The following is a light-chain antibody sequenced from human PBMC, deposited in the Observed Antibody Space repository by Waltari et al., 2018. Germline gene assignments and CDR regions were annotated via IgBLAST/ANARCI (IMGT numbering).Light chain of an antibody. V-gene: IGLV2-23*01. J-gene: IGLJ3*02. CDR3: SSYAGSSNWV. CDR1: SRDVGSYNL. Sequence: QSALTQPASVSGSPGQSITISCAVTSRDVGSYNLVSWYQHHPGKAPKLIMYEGIKRPSGVSNRFSGSKSGNTASLAISGLQAEDEADYYCSSYAGSSNWVFGGGTKVTVL. CDR2: EGI.